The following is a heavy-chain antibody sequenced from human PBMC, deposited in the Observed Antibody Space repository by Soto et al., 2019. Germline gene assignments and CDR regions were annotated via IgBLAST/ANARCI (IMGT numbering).Heavy chain of an antibody. V-gene: IGHV1-18*01. Sequence: EASVKVSCKASGYTFTASGISWVRRAPGQGLEWMGWTSIYNGHTEYSPKFLGRVVMTTDTSADTAYLELRSLRPDDEALYYCARWDDYGASDQYHFDHWGQGTLATSPQ. CDR1: GYTFTASG. CDR2: TSIYNGHT. CDR3: ARWDDYGASDQYHFDH. D-gene: IGHD4-17*01. J-gene: IGHJ4*02.